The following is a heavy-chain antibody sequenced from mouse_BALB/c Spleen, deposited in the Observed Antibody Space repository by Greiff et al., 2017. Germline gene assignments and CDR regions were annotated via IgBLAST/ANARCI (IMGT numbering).Heavy chain of an antibody. Sequence: QVQLQQSGAELVRPGVSVKISCKGSGYTFTDYAMHWVKQSHAKSLEWIGVISTYYGDASYNQKFKGKATMTVDKSSSTAYMELARLTSEDSAIYYGARGVTTVVATDYAMDYWGQGTSVTVSS. D-gene: IGHD1-1*01. J-gene: IGHJ4*01. CDR2: ISTYYGDA. CDR3: ARGVTTVVATDYAMDY. CDR1: GYTFTDYA. V-gene: IGHV1S137*01.